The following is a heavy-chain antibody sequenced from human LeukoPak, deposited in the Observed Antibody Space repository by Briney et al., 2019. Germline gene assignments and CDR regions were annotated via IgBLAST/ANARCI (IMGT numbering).Heavy chain of an antibody. D-gene: IGHD3-10*01. CDR1: GYTFTGYY. CDR2: INPNSGGP. CDR3: PRSHYYGSGSVSGMDV. Sequence: SVKVSCKASGYTFTGYYMHWVRQAPGQGLEWMGWINPNSGGPNYAQKFQGWVTITRDTSISTAYIALSRLRCDDTAVYSSPRSHYYGSGSVSGMDVWGKGTTVTVSS. V-gene: IGHV1-2*04. J-gene: IGHJ6*04.